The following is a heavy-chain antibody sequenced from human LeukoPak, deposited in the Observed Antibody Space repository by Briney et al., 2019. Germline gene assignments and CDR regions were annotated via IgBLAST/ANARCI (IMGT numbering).Heavy chain of an antibody. CDR2: IDPSDSYT. CDR1: GXSFTSYW. V-gene: IGHV5-10-1*01. D-gene: IGHD6-19*01. Sequence: GESLKISCKGSGXSFTSYWISWVRQMPGKGLEWMGRIDPSDSYTNYSPSFQGHVTISADKSISTAYLQWSSLKASDTAMYYCARHASSGWYGGDWFDPWGQGTLVTVSS. CDR3: ARHASSGWYGGDWFDP. J-gene: IGHJ5*02.